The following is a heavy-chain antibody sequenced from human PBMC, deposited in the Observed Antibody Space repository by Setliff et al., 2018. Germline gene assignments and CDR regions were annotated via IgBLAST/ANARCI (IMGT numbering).Heavy chain of an antibody. CDR2: LSYNGNA. Sequence: SETLSLTCTVSSGSISSDNYYWGWIRQPPGKGLEWIGTLSYNGNAYYTPSLKSRVTISIDTSKNQFSLKLSSVTAADTAVYYCARHTIAMSTIISYFDYWGQGTLVTVS. CDR1: SGSISSDNYY. CDR3: ARHTIAMSTIISYFDY. D-gene: IGHD3-10*01. J-gene: IGHJ4*02. V-gene: IGHV4-39*01.